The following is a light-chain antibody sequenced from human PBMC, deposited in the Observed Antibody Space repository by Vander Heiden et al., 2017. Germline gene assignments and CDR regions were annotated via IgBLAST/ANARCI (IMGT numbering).Light chain of an antibody. Sequence: TLSASSGDRATLSCSASPGASSNLAWYQQKPGQAPSLLIYGASTSATGIPARCSGSGSGTEFTLTISSLQSEDFAVYYCQQYNNWHPYTFGQGTKLEIK. CDR3: QQYNNWHPYT. J-gene: IGKJ2*01. V-gene: IGKV3-15*01. CDR2: GAS. CDR1: PGASSN.